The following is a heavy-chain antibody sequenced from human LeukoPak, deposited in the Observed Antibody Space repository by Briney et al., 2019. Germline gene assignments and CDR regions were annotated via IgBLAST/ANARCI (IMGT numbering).Heavy chain of an antibody. CDR2: IYYSGNT. D-gene: IGHD3-22*01. V-gene: IGHV4-39*07. Sequence: SETLSLTCTVSGVSISSSNSYWGWIRQPPGKGLEWIGSIYYSGNTYYNASLKSRVTMSVDTSKNQFSLKLSSVTAADTAVYYCARDGGRTPYYYDSRDVSHFDPWGQGTLVTVSS. CDR1: GVSISSSNSY. CDR3: ARDGGRTPYYYDSRDVSHFDP. J-gene: IGHJ5*02.